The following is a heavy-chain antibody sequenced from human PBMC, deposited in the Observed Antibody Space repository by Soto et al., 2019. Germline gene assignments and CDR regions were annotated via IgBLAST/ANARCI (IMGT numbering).Heavy chain of an antibody. J-gene: IGHJ4*02. CDR3: VKGEYYYDSSGYYPFDY. CDR2: ISTNGGST. Sequence: PGGSLRLSCSASGFTFSIYAMRWVRQAPGKGLEYVSSISTNGGSTDYADSVKGRFTISRDNSKNTVYLQMSSLRVEDTAVYYCVKGEYYYDSSGYYPFDYWGQGTLVTVS. D-gene: IGHD3-22*01. CDR1: GFTFSIYA. V-gene: IGHV3-64D*06.